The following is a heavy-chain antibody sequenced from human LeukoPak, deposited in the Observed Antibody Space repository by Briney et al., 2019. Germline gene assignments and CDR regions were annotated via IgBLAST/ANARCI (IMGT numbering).Heavy chain of an antibody. J-gene: IGHJ4*02. V-gene: IGHV3-9*01. Sequence: GGSLRLSCAASGFTFDDYAMHWVRQAPGKGLEWVSGISWNSGSIGYADSVKGRFTISRDNAKNSLYLQMNSLRAEDTAVYYCARGGRNSGYDYDYWGQGTLVTVSS. CDR1: GFTFDDYA. CDR3: ARGGRNSGYDYDY. CDR2: ISWNSGSI. D-gene: IGHD5-12*01.